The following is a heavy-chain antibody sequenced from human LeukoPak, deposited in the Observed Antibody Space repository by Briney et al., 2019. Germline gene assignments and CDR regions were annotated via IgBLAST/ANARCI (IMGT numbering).Heavy chain of an antibody. CDR3: ARSNTAMVPWVVYYGMDV. V-gene: IGHV4-31*03. Sequence: SETLSLTCTVSGGSMSTGGYYWSWIRQHPGEGLEWIGYIYYSGSTYYNPSLKSRLTISVDTSKNQFSLKLSSVTAADTAVYYCARSNTAMVPWVVYYGMDVWGQGTTVTVSS. CDR1: GGSMSTGGYY. J-gene: IGHJ6*02. CDR2: IYYSGST. D-gene: IGHD5-18*01.